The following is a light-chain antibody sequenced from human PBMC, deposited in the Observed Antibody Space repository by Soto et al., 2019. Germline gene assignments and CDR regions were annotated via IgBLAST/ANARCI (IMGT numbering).Light chain of an antibody. CDR3: QQYDSSPYT. V-gene: IGKV3-20*01. J-gene: IGKJ2*01. CDR1: QSVSSSY. CDR2: GAS. Sequence: EIVLTQSPGTLSLSPGERVTLSCRASQSVSSSYLAWYQQKPGQAPRLLIDGASSRATGIPDRFSGSGSGTDFTLTISRLEPEDFAVYYCQQYDSSPYTFGQGTNLEIK.